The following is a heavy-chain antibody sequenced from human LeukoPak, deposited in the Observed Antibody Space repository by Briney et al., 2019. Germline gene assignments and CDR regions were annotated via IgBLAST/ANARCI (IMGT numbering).Heavy chain of an antibody. CDR3: ARGDDFSGDY. Sequence: PGGSLRLSCAASGFTFSDYYMYWIRQAPGKGLEWVTNIHQDGNEKYYVDSVKGRFTISRDNAKNLLHLQMDSLRVEDTAVYYCARGDDFSGDYWGQGTLVTVSS. D-gene: IGHD3/OR15-3a*01. V-gene: IGHV3-7*04. CDR1: GFTFSDYY. J-gene: IGHJ4*02. CDR2: IHQDGNEK.